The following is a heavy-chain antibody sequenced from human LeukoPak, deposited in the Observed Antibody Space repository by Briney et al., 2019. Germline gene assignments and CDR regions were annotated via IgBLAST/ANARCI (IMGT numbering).Heavy chain of an antibody. Sequence: GGSVRLSCAASRFTFSGYWMHWVRQAPGKGLVWVSRINGDGSSSTYANSVKGRFTISKDNAKNTLYLQMNSLRAEDTAVYYCARRGGRSWGYMDVWGKGTTVIISS. CDR2: INGDGSSS. D-gene: IGHD1-1*01. J-gene: IGHJ6*03. V-gene: IGHV3-74*01. CDR3: ARRGGRSWGYMDV. CDR1: RFTFSGYW.